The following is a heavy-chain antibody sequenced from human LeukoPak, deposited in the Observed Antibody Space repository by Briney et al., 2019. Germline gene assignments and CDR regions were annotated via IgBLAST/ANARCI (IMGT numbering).Heavy chain of an antibody. CDR2: IIPIFGTA. D-gene: IGHD4-23*01. J-gene: IGHJ4*02. Sequence: PWASVKVSCKASGYTFTSYGISWVRQAPGQGLEWMGGIIPIFGTANYAQKFQGRVTITADESTSTAYMELSSLRSEDTAVYYCARLPLGGNRYYFDYWGQGTLVTVSS. V-gene: IGHV1-69*13. CDR3: ARLPLGGNRYYFDY. CDR1: GYTFTSYG.